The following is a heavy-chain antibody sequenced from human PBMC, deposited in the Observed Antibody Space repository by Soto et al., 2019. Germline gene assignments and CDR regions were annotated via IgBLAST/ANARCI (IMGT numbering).Heavy chain of an antibody. D-gene: IGHD1-26*01. V-gene: IGHV3-30*18. Sequence: PGGSLRLSCAASGFTFSSSGMHWVRQAPGKGLEWVAVISYDGSIKYYADSVRGRFTISRDNSKNTPYLQMNSLRAEDTAVFYCAKEAEATGGIGAFDIWGQGTLVTVSS. CDR1: GFTFSSSG. CDR3: AKEAEATGGIGAFDI. J-gene: IGHJ3*02. CDR2: ISYDGSIK.